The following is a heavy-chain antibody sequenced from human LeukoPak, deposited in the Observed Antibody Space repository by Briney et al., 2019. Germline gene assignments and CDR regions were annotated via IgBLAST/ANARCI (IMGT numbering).Heavy chain of an antibody. J-gene: IGHJ4*02. CDR2: INTNTGNP. CDR3: VRDGHGTQDQGSFDY. V-gene: IGHV7-4-1*02. CDR1: GYTFTSYA. Sequence: GASVKVSCKASGYTFTSYAMNWVRQAPGQGLEWMGWINTNTGNPTYAQGFTGRFVFSLDTSVSTAYLQISSLKAEDTAVYYCVRDGHGTQDQGSFDYWGQGTLVTVSS. D-gene: IGHD6-13*01.